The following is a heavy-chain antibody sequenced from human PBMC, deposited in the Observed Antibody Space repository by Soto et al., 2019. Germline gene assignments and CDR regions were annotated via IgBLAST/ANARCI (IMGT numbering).Heavy chain of an antibody. D-gene: IGHD3-10*01. CDR1: GFTFSSYG. CDR2: ISYDGSNK. J-gene: IGHJ6*02. Sequence: QVQLVESGGGVVQPGRSLRLSCAASGFTFSSYGMHWVRQAPGKGLEWVAVISYDGSNKYYADSVKGRFTISRDNSKNTQYLQMNSLGAEDTAVYYCAEGFMGGGGLDYFYGMDVWGQGTTVTGSS. V-gene: IGHV3-30*18. CDR3: AEGFMGGGGLDYFYGMDV.